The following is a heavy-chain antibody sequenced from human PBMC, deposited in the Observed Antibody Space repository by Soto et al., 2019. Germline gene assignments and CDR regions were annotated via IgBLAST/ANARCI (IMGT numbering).Heavy chain of an antibody. Sequence: ASVKVSCKASGYTFTTYAIHWVRQAPGQRLEWMGWINPNSGGTNYAQKFQDWVTVTRDTSISTAYLELTSLKSNDTAVYYCARRGRVRTPKYPTSWYYFDSWGQGTLVTVSS. J-gene: IGHJ4*02. CDR3: ARRGRVRTPKYPTSWYYFDS. CDR2: INPNSGGT. CDR1: GYTFTTYA. V-gene: IGHV1-2*04. D-gene: IGHD3-10*01.